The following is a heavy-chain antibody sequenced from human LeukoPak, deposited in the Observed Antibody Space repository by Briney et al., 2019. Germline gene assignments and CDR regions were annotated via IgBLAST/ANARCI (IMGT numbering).Heavy chain of an antibody. CDR3: ARANSYDGSGHYYEFAY. CDR2: IHSSGST. V-gene: IGHV4-61*02. CDR1: GGSISSGSYY. D-gene: IGHD3-22*01. Sequence: PSETLSLTCTVSGGSISSGSYYWSWIRQPAGKGLEWIGRIHSSGSTNYNPSLKSRVTMSVDTSKNHFSLKLSSVTAADTAVYYCARANSYDGSGHYYEFAYWGQGTLVTVSS. J-gene: IGHJ4*02.